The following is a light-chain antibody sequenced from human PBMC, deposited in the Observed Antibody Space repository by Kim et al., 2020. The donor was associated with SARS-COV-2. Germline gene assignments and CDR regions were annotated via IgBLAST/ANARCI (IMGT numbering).Light chain of an antibody. CDR1: NIGGKS. J-gene: IGLJ3*02. Sequence: SYELTQPPSVSVAPGKTARITGGGNNIGGKSVHWYQQKPGQAPVLVIYYDSGRPSGIPERLSGSNSGNTATLTLSSVEAGDEADYYCQVWDSSSDHWVFGGGTKLTVL. CDR3: QVWDSSSDHWV. CDR2: YDS. V-gene: IGLV3-21*04.